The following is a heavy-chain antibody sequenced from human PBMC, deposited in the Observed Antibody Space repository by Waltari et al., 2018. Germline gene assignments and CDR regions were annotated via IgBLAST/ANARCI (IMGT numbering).Heavy chain of an antibody. CDR3: VRDHWGPDY. Sequence: EVHLVESGGGLVQPRGSLRLPGAASGFTFTDSWMSWVRQAPGKGPEWVANIHKDGSEKNYVDDVKGRFTISRDNAKDSVYLQMNSLRADDTAMYYCVRDHWGPDYWGQGTLVTVSS. J-gene: IGHJ4*02. CDR2: IHKDGSEK. CDR1: GFTFTDSW. V-gene: IGHV3-7*01. D-gene: IGHD7-27*01.